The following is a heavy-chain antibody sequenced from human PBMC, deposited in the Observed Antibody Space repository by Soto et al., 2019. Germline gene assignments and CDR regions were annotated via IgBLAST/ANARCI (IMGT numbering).Heavy chain of an antibody. CDR3: ARDKIAAAGTRWFDP. CDR1: GFTFSSYG. V-gene: IGHV3-33*01. CDR2: IWYDGSNK. D-gene: IGHD6-13*01. Sequence: GGSLRLSCAASGFTFSSYGMHWVRQAPGKGLEWVAVIWYDGSNKYYADSVKGRFTISRDNSKNTLNLQMNSLRAEDTAVYYCARDKIAAAGTRWFDPWGQGTLVTVSS. J-gene: IGHJ5*02.